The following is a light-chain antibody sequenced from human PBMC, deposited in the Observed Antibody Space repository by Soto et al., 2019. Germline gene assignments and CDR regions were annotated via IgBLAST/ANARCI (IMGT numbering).Light chain of an antibody. J-gene: IGKJ5*01. CDR3: QQYNNWPPQIT. CDR1: QSIGSY. Sequence: EIVLTQSPATLSLSLGERATLSCRASQSIGSYLAWYQHKPGQTPRLLIYDTSTRATGVPARFSGSRSGTEFTLTISSLQSEDFAVYYCQQYNNWPPQITFGQGTRLE. V-gene: IGKV3-15*01. CDR2: DTS.